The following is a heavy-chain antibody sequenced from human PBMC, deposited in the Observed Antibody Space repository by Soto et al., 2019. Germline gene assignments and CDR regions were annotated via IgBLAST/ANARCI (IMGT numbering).Heavy chain of an antibody. J-gene: IGHJ4*02. CDR3: ARGGKANLPHYYIDD. CDR2: TRSNAKRYTT. V-gene: IGHV3-72*01. Sequence: EVQLVESGGGLVQPGGSLRVSCVVSGFTLSDYYMDWVRQAPGKGLEWIGRTRSNAKRYTTEYAASVKGRFTISRDDSMSSLFLKMNSLETDDTAVYYCARGGKANLPHYYIDDWGQGTLVTVSS. CDR1: GFTLSDYY.